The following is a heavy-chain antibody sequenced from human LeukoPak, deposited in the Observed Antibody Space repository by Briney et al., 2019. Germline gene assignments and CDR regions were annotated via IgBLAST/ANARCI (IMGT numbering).Heavy chain of an antibody. J-gene: IGHJ4*02. Sequence: NPSETLSLTCAVYGGSFSGYYWSWIRQPPGKGLEWIGEINHRGSTNYNPSLKSRVTISVDTSKNQFSLKLSSVTAADTAVYYCAGKAVAGPYFDYWGQGTLVTVSS. V-gene: IGHV4-34*01. CDR1: GGSFSGYY. D-gene: IGHD6-19*01. CDR2: INHRGST. CDR3: AGKAVAGPYFDY.